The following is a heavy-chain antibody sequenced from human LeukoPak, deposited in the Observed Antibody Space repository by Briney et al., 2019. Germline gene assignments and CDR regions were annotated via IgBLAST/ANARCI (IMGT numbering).Heavy chain of an antibody. CDR2: IRQDGSEK. CDR1: GFSFSTYW. V-gene: IGHV3-7*01. Sequence: QSGGSLRLSCETSGFSFSTYWMSWVRQAPGKGLEWVANIRQDGSEKYYVDSVKGRFTISRDIAKQSVFLQMNSLRVEDTALYYCARLSAMVRGPEDIFYFEYWGLGTLVTVSS. D-gene: IGHD3-10*01. J-gene: IGHJ4*02. CDR3: ARLSAMVRGPEDIFYFEY.